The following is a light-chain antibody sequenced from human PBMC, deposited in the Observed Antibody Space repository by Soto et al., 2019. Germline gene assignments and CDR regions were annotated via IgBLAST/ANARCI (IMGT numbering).Light chain of an antibody. J-gene: IGLJ1*01. CDR1: SSDVGGYNY. Sequence: QSVLTQPASVSGSPGQSITISCTGTSSDVGGYNYVSWYQQHPVKAPKLMIYDVTNRPSGVSDRFSGSKPGNTASLTISGLQAEDEADYYCSSYTSSSTYVFGTGTKVTVL. CDR2: DVT. CDR3: SSYTSSSTYV. V-gene: IGLV2-14*01.